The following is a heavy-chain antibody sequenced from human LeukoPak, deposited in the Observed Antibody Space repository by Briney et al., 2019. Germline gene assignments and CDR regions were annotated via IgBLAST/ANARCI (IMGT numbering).Heavy chain of an antibody. CDR1: GGSISSSSYY. D-gene: IGHD3-10*01. CDR3: AKIMARGAIRYFDY. Sequence: SETLSLTCTVSGGSISSSSYYWGWIRQPPGKGLEWIGSIYYSGSTYYNPSLKSRVTISVDTSKNQFSLKLSSVTAADTAVYYCAKIMARGAIRYFDYWGQGTLVTVSS. CDR2: IYYSGST. V-gene: IGHV4-39*01. J-gene: IGHJ4*02.